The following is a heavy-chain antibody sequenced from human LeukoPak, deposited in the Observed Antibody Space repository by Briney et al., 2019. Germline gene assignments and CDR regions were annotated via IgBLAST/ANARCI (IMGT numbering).Heavy chain of an antibody. CDR3: ARPPTAYGDYAFDI. V-gene: IGHV5-51*01. D-gene: IGHD4-17*01. CDR2: IYPGDSDT. CDR1: GYSFTSYW. J-gene: IGHJ3*02. Sequence: GESLKISCKGSGYSFTSYWIGWVRQMPGKGLEWMGIIYPGDSDTRYSPSFQGQVITSADKSISTAYLQWSSLKASDTAMYYCARPPTAYGDYAFDIWGQGTMVTVSS.